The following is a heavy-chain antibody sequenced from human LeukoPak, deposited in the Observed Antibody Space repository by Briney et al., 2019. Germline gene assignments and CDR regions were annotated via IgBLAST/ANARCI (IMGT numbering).Heavy chain of an antibody. V-gene: IGHV4-34*01. J-gene: IGHJ6*02. CDR2: INHSGST. Sequence: SETLSLTCAVYGGSFRGYYWSWIRQPPGKGLEGIGEINHSGSTNYNPALKRRVTILVDTSKKQFSLKLSSVTAADTAVYYCASALSEYQLLYPYRYYGMDVWGQGTTVTVSS. D-gene: IGHD2-2*02. CDR3: ASALSEYQLLYPYRYYGMDV. CDR1: GGSFRGYY.